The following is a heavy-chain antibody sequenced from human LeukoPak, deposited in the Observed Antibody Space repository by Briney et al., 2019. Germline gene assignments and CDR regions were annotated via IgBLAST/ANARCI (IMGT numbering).Heavy chain of an antibody. D-gene: IGHD3-22*01. CDR1: GFTFSDYE. Sequence: PGGSLRLSCATSGFTFSDYEMNWVRQAPGKGLEWVSYINNYGSTIHYADSVKGRFTISRDNAKNSLYLQMNSLRAEDTAVYYCARVVHYDSSGSYCFDYWGQGTLVTVSS. J-gene: IGHJ4*02. CDR3: ARVVHYDSSGSYCFDY. CDR2: INNYGSTI. V-gene: IGHV3-48*03.